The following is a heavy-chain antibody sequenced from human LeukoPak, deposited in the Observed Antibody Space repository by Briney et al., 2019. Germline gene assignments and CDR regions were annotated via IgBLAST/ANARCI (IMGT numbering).Heavy chain of an antibody. CDR1: GFIFSNFG. V-gene: IGHV3-30*03. D-gene: IGHD3-10*01. CDR2: IANDGSIK. CDR3: GRGSVGFGELNY. Sequence: GGSLRLSCAASGFIFSNFGMHWVSQAPGKGLEWVSVIANDGSIKNYVDSVKGRFTLSRDNSKNTLYLQMNSLRIEDTAVYYCGRGSVGFGELNYWGQGTLVTVSS. J-gene: IGHJ4*02.